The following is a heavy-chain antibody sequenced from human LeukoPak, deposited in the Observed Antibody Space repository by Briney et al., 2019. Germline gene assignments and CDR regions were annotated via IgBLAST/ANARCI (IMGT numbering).Heavy chain of an antibody. D-gene: IGHD2-15*01. J-gene: IGHJ4*02. CDR2: ISTGGRTI. V-gene: IGHV3-48*03. CDR1: GFSFSAFE. Sequence: PGGSLRLSCAASGFSFSAFEMNWVRQAPGKGLEWISHISTGGRTIYYADSVKGRFTISRDNAKNSLYLQMNNLRGEDTGVCYCARGSGYVLDYWTQGTLVTVSS. CDR3: ARGSGYVLDY.